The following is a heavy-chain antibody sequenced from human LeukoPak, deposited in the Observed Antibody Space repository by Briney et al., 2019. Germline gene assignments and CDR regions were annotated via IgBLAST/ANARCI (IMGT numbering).Heavy chain of an antibody. CDR1: GFTFSNAW. CDR3: TTDWSGYSSSWYDY. CDR2: IKSKTDGGTT. J-gene: IGHJ4*02. V-gene: IGHV3-15*01. D-gene: IGHD6-13*01. Sequence: GSLRLSCAASGFTFSNAWMSWVRQAPGKGLEWVGRIKSKTDGGTTDYAAPVKGRFTISRDDSKNTLYLQMNSLKTEDTAVYYCTTDWSGYSSSWYDYWGQGTLVTVSS.